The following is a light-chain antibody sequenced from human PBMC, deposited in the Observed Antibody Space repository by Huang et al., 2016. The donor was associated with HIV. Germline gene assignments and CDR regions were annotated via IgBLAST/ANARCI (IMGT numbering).Light chain of an antibody. J-gene: IGKJ1*01. Sequence: DMQMTQSPSPLSASVGARVTLSCRATQAIDNYLAWYQQKPGRVPNLLIYGATTLQSGVPYRFSGSGSGTNFTLTIASLQPEDVATYYCQRYNSVPRMFGQGTKVEIK. CDR1: QAIDNY. CDR2: GAT. CDR3: QRYNSVPRM. V-gene: IGKV1-27*01.